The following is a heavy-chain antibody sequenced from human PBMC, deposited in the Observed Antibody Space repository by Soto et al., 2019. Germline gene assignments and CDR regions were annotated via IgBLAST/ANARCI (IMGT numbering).Heavy chain of an antibody. Sequence: VSCKASGYTFTSYGISWVRQAPGQGLEWMGWISAYNGNTNYAQKLQGRVTMTTDTSTSTAYMELRSLRSDDTAVYYCARVLGHCSGGSCYSDAFDIWGQGTMVTVSS. CDR3: ARVLGHCSGGSCYSDAFDI. CDR1: GYTFTSYG. J-gene: IGHJ3*02. V-gene: IGHV1-18*01. D-gene: IGHD2-15*01. CDR2: ISAYNGNT.